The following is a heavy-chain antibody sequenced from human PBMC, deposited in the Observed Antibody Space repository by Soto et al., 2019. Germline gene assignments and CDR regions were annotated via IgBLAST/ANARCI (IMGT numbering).Heavy chain of an antibody. J-gene: IGHJ4*02. V-gene: IGHV3-21*01. CDR3: ARDESAGSSLRY. Sequence: EVQVVESGGGLVKPGGSLRLSCTASGSTFRTYGMNWVRQAPGKGLEWVSSISNSGDYIYYADSVQGRFTISRDNAKNSLYLQMNSLRAEDTAVYFCARDESAGSSLRYWGQGIPVTVSS. D-gene: IGHD2-2*01. CDR2: ISNSGDYI. CDR1: GSTFRTYG.